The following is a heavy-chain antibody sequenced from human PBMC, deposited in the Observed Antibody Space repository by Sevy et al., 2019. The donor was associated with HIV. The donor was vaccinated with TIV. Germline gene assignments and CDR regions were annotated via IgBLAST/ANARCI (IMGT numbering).Heavy chain of an antibody. D-gene: IGHD3-22*01. CDR1: GFTFTSYS. Sequence: GGSLRLSCAASGFTFTSYSMNWVRQAPGKGLEWVSSISRSRVYIYYADSVKGRFTISRDNPKNSLFLQMNSLRAEDTDVYYCARGSSDLEGDYWGQGTLVTVSS. V-gene: IGHV3-21*01. CDR3: ARGSSDLEGDY. J-gene: IGHJ4*02. CDR2: ISRSRVYI.